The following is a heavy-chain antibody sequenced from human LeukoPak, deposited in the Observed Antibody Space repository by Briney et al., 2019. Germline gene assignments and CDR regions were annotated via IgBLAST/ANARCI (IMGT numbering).Heavy chain of an antibody. Sequence: GRSLRLSCAASGFTFSAYGMHWVRQAPGKGLEWVAVIWYDGTNKYYADSVKGRFTISRDNSKNTLHLQMNSLRAEDAAVYYCARDRVPGIVVAGTDGWGQGTLVTVSS. CDR3: ARDRVPGIVVAGTDG. J-gene: IGHJ4*02. CDR2: IWYDGTNK. CDR1: GFTFSAYG. V-gene: IGHV3-33*01. D-gene: IGHD6-19*01.